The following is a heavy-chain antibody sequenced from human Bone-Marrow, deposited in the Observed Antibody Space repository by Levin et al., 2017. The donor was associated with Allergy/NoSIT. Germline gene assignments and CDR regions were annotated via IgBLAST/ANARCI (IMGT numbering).Heavy chain of an antibody. V-gene: IGHV3-30-3*01. J-gene: IGHJ4*02. CDR1: GFTFSSYA. D-gene: IGHD3-16*01. CDR3: AREPSGGGY. CDR2: ISYDGSNK. Sequence: GESLKISCAASGFTFSSYAMHWVRQAPGKGLEWVAVISYDGSNKYYADSVKGRFTISRDNSKNTLYLQMNSLRAEDTAVYYCAREPSGGGYWGQGTLVTVSS.